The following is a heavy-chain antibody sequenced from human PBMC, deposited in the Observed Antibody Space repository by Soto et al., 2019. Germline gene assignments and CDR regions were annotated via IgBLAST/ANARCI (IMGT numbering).Heavy chain of an antibody. D-gene: IGHD3-10*01. CDR1: GFTVSSNY. V-gene: IGHV3-53*01. Sequence: GGSLRLSCAASGFTVSSNYMSWVRQAPGKGLEWVSVIYSGGSTYYADSVKGRFTISRDNSKNTLYLQMNSLRAEDTAVYYCAREYRSRGRIDYWGQGTLVTVSS. CDR2: IYSGGST. J-gene: IGHJ4*02. CDR3: AREYRSRGRIDY.